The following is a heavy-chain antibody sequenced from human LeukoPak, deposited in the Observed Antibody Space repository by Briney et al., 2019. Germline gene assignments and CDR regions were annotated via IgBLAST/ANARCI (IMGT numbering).Heavy chain of an antibody. CDR1: GYTFTNYG. J-gene: IGHJ4*02. CDR3: ARGPIAAAGDY. V-gene: IGHV1-18*01. D-gene: IGHD6-13*01. CDR2: INANNGDT. Sequence: EASVKVSCKASGYTFTNYGITWVRQAPGQGLEWMGWINANNGDTNYAQNLQGRVTMTRDTSTSTAYMEVRSLRSDDTAVYYCARGPIAAAGDYWGQGTLVTVSS.